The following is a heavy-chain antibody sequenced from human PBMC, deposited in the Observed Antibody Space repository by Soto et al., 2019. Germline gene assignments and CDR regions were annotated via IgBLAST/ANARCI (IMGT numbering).Heavy chain of an antibody. CDR1: GYHFTAFW. CDR2: IDPSDSYT. V-gene: IGHV5-10-1*01. CDR3: ARVHKKWFDS. Sequence: GEYLKISCKASGYHFTAFWIHWVRQMPGKGLEWLGKIDPSDSYTNYSPSFEGHVTISTDNSIATAYLQWSSLRASDTALYFCARVHKKWFDSWAQGTMVTVSS. J-gene: IGHJ5*01.